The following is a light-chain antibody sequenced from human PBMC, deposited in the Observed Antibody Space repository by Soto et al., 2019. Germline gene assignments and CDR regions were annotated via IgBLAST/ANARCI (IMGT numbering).Light chain of an antibody. CDR2: ATS. CDR3: QKYDSAPWT. CDR1: QGINNY. J-gene: IGKJ1*01. V-gene: IGKV1-27*01. Sequence: DIQMTQSPSSLSASVGDRVTITCRASQGINNYLAWYQLKPGKGPKLLIYATSTLQSGVPSRFSGSGSGTDFTLTISSLLPEDVATYYCQKYDSAPWTFGQGTKVEIK.